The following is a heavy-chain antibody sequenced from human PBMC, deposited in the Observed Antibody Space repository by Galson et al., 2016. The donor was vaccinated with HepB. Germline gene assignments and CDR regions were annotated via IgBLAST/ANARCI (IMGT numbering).Heavy chain of an antibody. CDR2: IDDGSSTI. J-gene: IGHJ6*02. Sequence: SLRLSCAASGFTFRSSKIDWVRQAPGKGLEWVSYIDDGSSTIYYANSVKGRFTISRDNAKNSVYLQMNSLRVGDTAVYYCASCGSDNLYYYGMDVWGQGTTVTVSS. CDR1: GFTFRSSK. CDR3: ASCGSDNLYYYGMDV. V-gene: IGHV3-48*01. D-gene: IGHD1-26*01.